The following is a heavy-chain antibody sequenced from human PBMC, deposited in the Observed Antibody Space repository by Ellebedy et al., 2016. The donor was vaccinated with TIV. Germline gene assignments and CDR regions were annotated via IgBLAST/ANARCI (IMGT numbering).Heavy chain of an antibody. CDR3: SRGGGCGGGTCYYPDF. CDR1: GFTFSDYA. J-gene: IGHJ4*02. Sequence: PGGSLRLSCAASGFTFSDYAMNWVRQAPGKGLAWVSSISTITNYADSVRGRFTISRDNAKNSLYLQMNSLRAEDTAVYYCSRGGGCGGGTCYYPDFWGQGTLVTVSS. CDR2: ISTIT. V-gene: IGHV3-69-1*01. D-gene: IGHD2-15*01.